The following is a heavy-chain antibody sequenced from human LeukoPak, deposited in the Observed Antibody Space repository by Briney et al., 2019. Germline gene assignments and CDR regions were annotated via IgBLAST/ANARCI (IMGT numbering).Heavy chain of an antibody. D-gene: IGHD3-22*01. V-gene: IGHV4-59*01. CDR2: IYYSGST. Sequence: SETLSLTCTVSGGSLSTYYWSWIRQPPGKGLEWIGYIYYSGSTNYNPSLKRRVIISVDTSKNQFSLKLSSVTAADTAVYSCAREHSYYDSSGYYYGSGYFDYWGQGTLVTVSS. J-gene: IGHJ4*02. CDR1: GGSLSTYY. CDR3: AREHSYYDSSGYYYGSGYFDY.